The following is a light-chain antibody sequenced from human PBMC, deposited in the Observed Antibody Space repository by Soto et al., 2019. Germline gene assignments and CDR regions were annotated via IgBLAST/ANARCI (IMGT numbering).Light chain of an antibody. J-gene: IGKJ5*01. Sequence: ESVGTQSAATLSVSPGGRVPLSRRASQSVRNKVAWYQQKPGQPPRVIIYDTSTRAADIPARFSGSGYGTYFTLTISSLQSEDFAVYYCQQYNIWRSITFGPGTRLEI. CDR1: QSVRNK. V-gene: IGKV3-15*01. CDR2: DTS. CDR3: QQYNIWRSIT.